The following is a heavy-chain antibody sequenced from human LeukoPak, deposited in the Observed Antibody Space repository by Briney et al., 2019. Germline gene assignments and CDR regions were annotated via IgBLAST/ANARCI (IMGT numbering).Heavy chain of an antibody. V-gene: IGHV3-30*18. Sequence: GGSLRLSCAASGFTFNSYAMSWVRQAPGKGLEWVAVISNDGSNRYYTESVKGRFTISRDNSKNTLYLQMSSLRAEDTAVYYCAKDLSRAHYYGMDVWGQGTTVTVSS. CDR3: AKDLSRAHYYGMDV. CDR1: GFTFNSYA. J-gene: IGHJ6*02. CDR2: ISNDGSNR.